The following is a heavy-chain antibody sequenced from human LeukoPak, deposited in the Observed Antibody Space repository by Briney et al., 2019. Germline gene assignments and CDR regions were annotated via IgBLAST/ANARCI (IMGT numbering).Heavy chain of an antibody. CDR3: AKRTDYSNYGPFDY. J-gene: IGHJ4*02. D-gene: IGHD4-11*01. V-gene: IGHV3-23*01. CDR1: GFTFSGYA. Sequence: GGSLRLSCAASGFTFSGYAMSWVRQAPGKGLEWVSAISGSGGSTYYADSVKGRFTISRDNSKNTLFLQMNSLRAEDTAVYYCAKRTDYSNYGPFDYWGQGTLVTVSS. CDR2: ISGSGGST.